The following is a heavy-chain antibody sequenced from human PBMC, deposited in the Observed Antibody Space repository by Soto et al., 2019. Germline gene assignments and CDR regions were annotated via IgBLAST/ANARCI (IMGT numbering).Heavy chain of an antibody. J-gene: IGHJ4*02. CDR3: ARDKGTMVRGASPFDY. CDR2: TTQDGNDK. CDR1: GFSFSSYS. Sequence: GGSLRLSCAVSGFSFSSYSMNWVRQAPGKGLEWLAMTTQDGNDKHYVDSVRGRFTISRDNAKNTMYLQMNSLRAEDTAVYYCARDKGTMVRGASPFDYWGQGTLVTVSS. D-gene: IGHD3-10*01. V-gene: IGHV3-7*01.